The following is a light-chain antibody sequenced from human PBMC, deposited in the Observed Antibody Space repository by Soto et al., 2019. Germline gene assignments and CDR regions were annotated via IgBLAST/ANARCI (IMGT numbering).Light chain of an antibody. CDR1: QSISEW. Sequence: DIQMTQSPSTLSAFVGDRVTITCRASQSISEWLAWYQQKPGKAPKLLIYKASSLESGVPSRFSGSGSGTEFTLAISSLQPDDFATYCCQYYNDYLLSFGPGTKVDIK. CDR2: KAS. CDR3: QYYNDYLLS. V-gene: IGKV1-5*03. J-gene: IGKJ3*01.